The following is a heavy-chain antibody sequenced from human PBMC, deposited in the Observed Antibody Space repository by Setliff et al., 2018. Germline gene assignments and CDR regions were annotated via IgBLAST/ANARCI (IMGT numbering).Heavy chain of an antibody. V-gene: IGHV3-7*01. CDR3: VRGGEGRDDSNSGS. D-gene: IGHD2-21*02. CDR1: GFSFSKAW. Sequence: GGSLRLSCAASGFSFSKAWMSWVRQAPGKGLEWVANINHDGIEKYYVDSVKGRFTISRDNAKNSLYLQMNSLRAEDTAVYYCVRGGEGRDDSNSGSWGQGTLVTVSS. J-gene: IGHJ5*02. CDR2: INHDGIEK.